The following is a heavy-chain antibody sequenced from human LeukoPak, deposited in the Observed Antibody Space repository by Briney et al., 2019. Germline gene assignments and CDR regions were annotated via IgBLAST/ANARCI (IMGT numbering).Heavy chain of an antibody. CDR3: ARPRGEFEEAFDI. D-gene: IGHD2-21*01. V-gene: IGHV1-18*01. Sequence: ASVKVSCKASGYTFSSYGISWVRQAPGQGLEWMGWISGYNGDTKYAQKLQGRVTMTRDTSISTAYMELSRLRSDDTAVYYCARPRGEFEEAFDIWGQGTMVTVSS. J-gene: IGHJ3*02. CDR2: ISGYNGDT. CDR1: GYTFSSYG.